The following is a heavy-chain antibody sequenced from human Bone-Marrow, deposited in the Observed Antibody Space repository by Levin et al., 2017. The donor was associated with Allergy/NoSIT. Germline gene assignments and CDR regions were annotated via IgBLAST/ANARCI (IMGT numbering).Heavy chain of an antibody. CDR2: IIPIFGTT. CDR1: GGTFTSYA. CDR3: ARGSGAGNKKAEH. D-gene: IGHD2/OR15-2a*01. Sequence: KISCKASGGTFTSYAISWVRQAPGQGPEWMGGIIPIFGTTNYAQKFQGRVTITADESTSTAYMELSSLRSEDTDVYYCARGSGAGNKKAEHWGQGPRVTVSS. V-gene: IGHV1-69*01. J-gene: IGHJ1*01.